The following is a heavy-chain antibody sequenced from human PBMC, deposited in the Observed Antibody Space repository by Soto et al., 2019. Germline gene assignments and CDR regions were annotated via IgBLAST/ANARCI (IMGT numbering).Heavy chain of an antibody. J-gene: IGHJ4*02. CDR1: GYTFTSYG. Sequence: QVQLVQSGAEVKKPGASVKVSCKASGYTFTSYGISWVRQAPGQGLEWMGWISTYNGNTKYAQKLQGRVTMTTDTSTRTADMELRRLRSDDTALFSCAREMVRGVGSDYWGQGTLVTVSS. CDR3: AREMVRGVGSDY. CDR2: ISTYNGNT. V-gene: IGHV1-18*01. D-gene: IGHD3-10*01.